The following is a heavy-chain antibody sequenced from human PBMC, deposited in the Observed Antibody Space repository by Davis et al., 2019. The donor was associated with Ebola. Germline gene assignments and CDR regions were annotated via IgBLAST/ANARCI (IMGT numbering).Heavy chain of an antibody. D-gene: IGHD3-10*01. CDR3: ARRGDSYGSAWDV. J-gene: IGHJ6*04. CDR2: IYPGDSDT. Sequence: GESLKISCQGSGFNFGYYWIVWVRQMPGKGLEWMGIIYPGDSDTRYNPSFQGQVTLSADKSTSTAFLQWIRLKASDTAIYYCARRGDSYGSAWDVWGKGTTVIVSS. CDR1: GFNFGYYW. V-gene: IGHV5-51*01.